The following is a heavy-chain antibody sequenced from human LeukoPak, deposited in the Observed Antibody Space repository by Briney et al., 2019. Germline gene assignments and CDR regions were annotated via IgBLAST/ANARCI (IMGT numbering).Heavy chain of an antibody. CDR1: GFSLSTSGVG. Sequence: ESGPTLVKPTQTLTLTCTFSGFSLSTSGVGVGWIRQPPGKALEWLALIYWDDDKRYSPSLKSRLTITKDTSKNQVVLTMTNMDPVDTATYYCAHKKIAVAAEKYFDYWGQGTLVTVSS. D-gene: IGHD6-19*01. CDR3: AHKKIAVAAEKYFDY. V-gene: IGHV2-5*02. J-gene: IGHJ4*02. CDR2: IYWDDDK.